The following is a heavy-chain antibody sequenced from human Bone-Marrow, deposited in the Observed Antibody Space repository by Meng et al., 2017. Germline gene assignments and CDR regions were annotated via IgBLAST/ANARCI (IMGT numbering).Heavy chain of an antibody. CDR3: ARDIGSSKNY. Sequence: SETLSLTCTVSGGSISSYYWSWIRQPPGKGLEWIGYIYYSGSTNYNPSLKSRVTISVDTSKNQFTLKLSSVTAADTAVYYCARDIGSSKNYWGQGTLVTVSS. D-gene: IGHD6-13*01. CDR1: GGSISSYY. J-gene: IGHJ4*02. CDR2: IYYSGST. V-gene: IGHV4-59*01.